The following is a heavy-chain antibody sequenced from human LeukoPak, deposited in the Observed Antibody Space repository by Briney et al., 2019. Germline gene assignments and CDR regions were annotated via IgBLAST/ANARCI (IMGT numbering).Heavy chain of an antibody. V-gene: IGHV3-30-3*01. CDR2: ISYDGSNK. D-gene: IGHD1-26*01. J-gene: IGHJ6*02. CDR3: ARASVGYYYYGMDV. Sequence: PGGSLRLSCAASGFTFSSYAMHWVRQAPGKGLEWVAVISYDGSNKYYADSVKGRFTISRDNSKNTLYLQMNSLRAEDTAVYYCARASVGYYYYGMDVWGQGTTVTVSS. CDR1: GFTFSSYA.